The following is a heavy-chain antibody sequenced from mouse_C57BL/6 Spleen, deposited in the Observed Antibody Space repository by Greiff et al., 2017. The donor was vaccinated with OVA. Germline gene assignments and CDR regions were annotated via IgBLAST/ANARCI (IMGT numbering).Heavy chain of an antibody. CDR3: ATLLPMDY. D-gene: IGHD1-1*01. CDR2: IHPSDSDT. CDR1: GYTFTSYW. J-gene: IGHJ2*01. V-gene: IGHV1-74*01. Sequence: QVQLQQPGAELVKPGASVKVSCKASGYTFTSYWMHWVKQRPGQGLEWLGRIHPSDSDTNYNQKFQGKATLTVDKSSSTAYMQLSSLTSEESAVYYCATLLPMDYWGQGTTLTVSS.